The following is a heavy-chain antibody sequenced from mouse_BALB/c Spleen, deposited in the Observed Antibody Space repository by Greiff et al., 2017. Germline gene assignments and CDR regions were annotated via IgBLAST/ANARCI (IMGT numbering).Heavy chain of an antibody. CDR3: ARGDTTATFAY. CDR2: ILPGSGST. J-gene: IGHJ3*01. D-gene: IGHD1-2*01. V-gene: IGHV1-9*01. Sequence: QVQLQQSGAELMKPGASVKISCKATGYTFSSYWIEWVKQKPGHGLEWIGEILPGSGSTNYNEKFKGKATFTADTSSNTAYMQLSSLTSEDSAVYYCARGDTTATFAYWGQGTLVTVSA. CDR1: GYTFSSYW.